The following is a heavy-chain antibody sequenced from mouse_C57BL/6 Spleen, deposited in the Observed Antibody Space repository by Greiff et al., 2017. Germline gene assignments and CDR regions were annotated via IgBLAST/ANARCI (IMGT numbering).Heavy chain of an antibody. CDR1: GYTFTSYW. Sequence: QVHVKQPGAELVKPGASVKLSCKASGYTFTSYWMHWVKQRPGQGLEWIGMIHPNSGSTNYNEKFKSKATLTVDKSSSTAYMQLSSLTSEDSAVYYCASLMGAMDYWGQGTSVTVSS. CDR3: ASLMGAMDY. J-gene: IGHJ4*01. CDR2: IHPNSGST. V-gene: IGHV1-64*01.